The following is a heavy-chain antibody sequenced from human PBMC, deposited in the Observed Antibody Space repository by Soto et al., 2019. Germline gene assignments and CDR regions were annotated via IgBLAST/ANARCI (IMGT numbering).Heavy chain of an antibody. D-gene: IGHD6-13*01. V-gene: IGHV3-30*18. CDR3: AKEFGSTWIDH. CDR1: GFTFSTYG. Sequence: QVQLVESGGGVVQPLRSLRLSCAVSGFTFSTYGMHWVRQAPGKGLEWVAVISYDGNYIYYADSVKGRFTISRDNSKYTLYLQMNSLRGEDTAVYYCAKEFGSTWIDHWGEGTLVTVSS. J-gene: IGHJ4*02. CDR2: ISYDGNYI.